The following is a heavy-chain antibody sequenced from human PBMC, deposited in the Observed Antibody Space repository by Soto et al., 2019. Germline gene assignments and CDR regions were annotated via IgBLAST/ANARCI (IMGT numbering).Heavy chain of an antibody. D-gene: IGHD7-27*01. CDR1: GGSITSDYSC. Sequence: QVQLQESGPGLVKPSQTLSLTCTVSGGSITSDYSCWSWIRQPPGEGLEWIGHIFDSGTTYTNPSLRSQVAISLDTPKNHFSLTLSSGTAADTAVYYCARGPSGDKVHYWGQGALVTVSS. CDR2: IFDSGTT. J-gene: IGHJ4*02. V-gene: IGHV4-30-4*01. CDR3: ARGPSGDKVHY.